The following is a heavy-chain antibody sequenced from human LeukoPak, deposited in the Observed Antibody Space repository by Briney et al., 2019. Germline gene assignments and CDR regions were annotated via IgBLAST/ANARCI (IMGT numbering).Heavy chain of an antibody. CDR2: IYTSEST. D-gene: IGHD3-10*01. Sequence: SQTLSLTCTVSGGSISSGSYYWSWIRQPAGKGLEWIGRIYTSESTNYNPSLKSRVTISVDTSKNQFSLKLSSVTAADTAVYYCARGPPEDGSGSYYDYWGQGTLVTVSS. V-gene: IGHV4-61*02. CDR1: GGSISSGSYY. J-gene: IGHJ4*02. CDR3: ARGPPEDGSGSYYDY.